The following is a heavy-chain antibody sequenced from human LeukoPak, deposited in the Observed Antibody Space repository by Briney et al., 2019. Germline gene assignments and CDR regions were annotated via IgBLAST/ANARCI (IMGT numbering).Heavy chain of an antibody. CDR2: INSDGSGT. CDR1: GFTLSSYW. D-gene: IGHD1-14*01. J-gene: IGHJ4*02. CDR3: ARGTGYGVFDY. V-gene: IGHV3-74*01. Sequence: GGSLRLSCAASGFTLSSYWMHWVRQDPGKGLVWVSRINSDGSGTTYADSVKGRFIISRDNAKNTLYLQMNSLRAEDTAVYYCARGTGYGVFDYWGQGTLVTVSS.